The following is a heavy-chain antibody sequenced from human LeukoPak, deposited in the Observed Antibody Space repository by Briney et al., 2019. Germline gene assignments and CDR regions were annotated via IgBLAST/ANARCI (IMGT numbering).Heavy chain of an antibody. CDR2: ISNSSSYI. V-gene: IGHV3-21*01. CDR3: AGASGGNRPFDY. CDR1: GFTFSSHS. D-gene: IGHD1-14*01. J-gene: IGHJ4*02. Sequence: VGALRLSCAASGFTFSSHSMNWVRQAPGKGLEWVSSISNSSSYIYYADSVKGRVTISRDNAKNSLYLQMNSLRAEDTAVYYCAGASGGNRPFDYWGQGTLVTVSS.